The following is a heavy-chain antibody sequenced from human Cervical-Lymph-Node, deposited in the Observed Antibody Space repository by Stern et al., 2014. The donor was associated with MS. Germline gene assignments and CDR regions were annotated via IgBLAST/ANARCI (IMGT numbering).Heavy chain of an antibody. J-gene: IGHJ6*02. V-gene: IGHV2-5*02. CDR3: AHSLGAFGMDV. CDR1: GFSLSSVGVG. CDR2: LYWDDDK. Sequence: QITLKESGPTLVKPTQTLTLTCTFSGFSLSSVGVGVGWVRQPPGKALEWLGRLYWDDDKRYRPSLKNRLNITKDTSKNQVFLSITHLDPVDTGTYYCAHSLGAFGMDVWGQGTTVTVSS.